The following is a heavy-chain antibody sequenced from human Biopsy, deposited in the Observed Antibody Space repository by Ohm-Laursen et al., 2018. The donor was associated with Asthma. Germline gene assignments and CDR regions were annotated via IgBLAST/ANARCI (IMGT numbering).Heavy chain of an antibody. Sequence: SSVKVSCKAFGGTFSNYAISWVRQAPGQGLEWMGGIIPMFGTTNYAQKFQGRVTITADESTSTAYMELSSLRSDDTAVYYCASPTYCSGSSCINNYYYALDVWGQGTTVTVSS. V-gene: IGHV1-69*01. CDR2: IIPMFGTT. D-gene: IGHD2-15*01. J-gene: IGHJ6*02. CDR1: GGTFSNYA. CDR3: ASPTYCSGSSCINNYYYALDV.